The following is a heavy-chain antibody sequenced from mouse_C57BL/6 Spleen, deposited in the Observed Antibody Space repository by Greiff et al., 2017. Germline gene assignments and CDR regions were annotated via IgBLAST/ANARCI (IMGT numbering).Heavy chain of an antibody. CDR2: IDPSDSYT. CDR1: GYTFTSYW. Sequence: VKLQQPGAELVRPGTSVKLSCKASGYTFTSYWMHWVKQRPGQGLEWIGVIDPSDSYTNYNQKFKGKATLTVDTSSSTAYMQLSSLTSEDSAVYYCARPISGSYAMDYWGQGTSVTVSS. J-gene: IGHJ4*01. CDR3: ARPISGSYAMDY. V-gene: IGHV1-59*01. D-gene: IGHD3-2*02.